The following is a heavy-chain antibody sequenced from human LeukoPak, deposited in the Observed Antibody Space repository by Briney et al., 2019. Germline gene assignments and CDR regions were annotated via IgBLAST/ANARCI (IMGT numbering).Heavy chain of an antibody. CDR3: LGVVGHYGMDV. CDR2: MSASSGNA. D-gene: IGHD2-15*01. V-gene: IGHV1-8*01. J-gene: IGHJ6*02. CDR1: GYTFTNYD. Sequence: GASVKVSCKASGYTFTNYDINWVRQATGQGLEWMGWMSASSGNADYAQNFQGRLSLTRNTAISTAYMEVNDLRPDDTAVYYCLGVVGHYGMDVWGQGTTVTVSS.